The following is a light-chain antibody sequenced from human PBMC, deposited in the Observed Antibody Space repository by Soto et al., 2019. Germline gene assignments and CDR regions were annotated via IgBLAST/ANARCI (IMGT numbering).Light chain of an antibody. J-gene: IGLJ1*01. CDR3: CSYTTSNTRQIV. Sequence: QSVLTQPASVSGSPGQSITISCTGTSSDIGGYNYVSWYQHHPGKAPKLMIYDVSNRPSGVSNRFSGSKSGNTASLTISGLQPEDEADYYCCSYTTSNTRQIVFGTGT. CDR1: SSDIGGYNY. V-gene: IGLV2-14*03. CDR2: DVS.